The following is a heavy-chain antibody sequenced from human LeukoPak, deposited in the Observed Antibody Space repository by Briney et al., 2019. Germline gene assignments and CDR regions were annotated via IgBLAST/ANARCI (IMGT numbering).Heavy chain of an antibody. CDR3: ARDMDEQWLVREGDAFDI. CDR1: GYTFTSYG. D-gene: IGHD6-19*01. V-gene: IGHV1-18*01. Sequence: GSVKVSCKASGYTFTSYGISWVRQAPGQGLEWMGWISAYNGNTNYAQKLQGRVTMTTDTSTSTAYMELRSLRSDDTAVYYCARDMDEQWLVREGDAFDIWGQGTMVTASS. J-gene: IGHJ3*02. CDR2: ISAYNGNT.